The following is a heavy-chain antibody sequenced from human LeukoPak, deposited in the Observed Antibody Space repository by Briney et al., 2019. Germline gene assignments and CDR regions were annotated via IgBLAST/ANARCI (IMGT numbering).Heavy chain of an antibody. CDR2: IYPGDSDT. D-gene: IGHD6-19*01. Sequence: GESLKSSCKGSGYSFTSYWIGWVRQMPGKGLEWMGIIYPGDSDTRYRPSFQGQVTISADKSISTAYLQWSSLKASDTAMYYCARREAVAGSPFDYWGQGTLVTVSS. CDR3: ARREAVAGSPFDY. J-gene: IGHJ4*02. V-gene: IGHV5-51*01. CDR1: GYSFTSYW.